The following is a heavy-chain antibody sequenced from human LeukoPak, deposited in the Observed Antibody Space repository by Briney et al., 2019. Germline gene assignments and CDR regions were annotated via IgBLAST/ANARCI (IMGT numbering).Heavy chain of an antibody. CDR1: GVTFSSYA. CDR2: ISSNGGST. J-gene: IGHJ4*02. Sequence: GASLRLSCAASGVTFSSYAMHWVRQAPWKVLEYVSAISSNGGSTYYANSVKGRFTISRDNSKNTLYLQMGSLRAEDMAVYYCASSRWGVSWGQGTLVTVSS. V-gene: IGHV3-64*01. D-gene: IGHD5-24*01. CDR3: ASSRWGVS.